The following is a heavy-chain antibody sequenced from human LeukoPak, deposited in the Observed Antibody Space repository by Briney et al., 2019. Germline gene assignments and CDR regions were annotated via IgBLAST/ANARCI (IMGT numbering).Heavy chain of an antibody. V-gene: IGHV3-30*18. CDR3: AKDPGEWELLSYFDY. CDR1: GFTFSSYA. CDR2: ISYDGSNK. D-gene: IGHD1-26*01. Sequence: GGSLRLSCAASGFTFSSYAMSWVRQAPGKGLEWVAVISYDGSNKYYADSVKGRFTISRDNSKNTLYLQMNSLRAEDTAVYYCAKDPGEWELLSYFDYWGQGTLVTVSS. J-gene: IGHJ4*02.